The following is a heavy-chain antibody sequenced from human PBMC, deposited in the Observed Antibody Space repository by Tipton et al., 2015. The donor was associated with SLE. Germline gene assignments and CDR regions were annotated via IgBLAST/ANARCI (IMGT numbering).Heavy chain of an antibody. Sequence: TLSLTCAVYGGSFSGYYWSWIRQPPGKGLEWIGEINHSGSTNYNPSLKSRVTISVDTSKNQFSLKLSSVTAADTAVYYCARGLGVGATPDYYYYYGMDVWGQGTTVTVSS. CDR2: INHSGST. CDR3: ARGLGVGATPDYYYYYGMDV. J-gene: IGHJ6*02. CDR1: GGSFSGYY. D-gene: IGHD1-26*01. V-gene: IGHV4-34*01.